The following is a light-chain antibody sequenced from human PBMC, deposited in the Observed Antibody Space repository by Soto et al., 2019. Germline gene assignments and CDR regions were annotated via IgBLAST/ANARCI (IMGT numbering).Light chain of an antibody. Sequence: DIQMTQSPSSLSASVGDRVTIACRASQSISGFLNWFLQKPGKAPRLLIYGASSLQSGVPSRFSGSGSGTDFTLTITSLHVEDFGTYYCQQSSTTPLTFGGGTKV. J-gene: IGKJ4*01. CDR3: QQSSTTPLT. CDR2: GAS. V-gene: IGKV1-39*01. CDR1: QSISGF.